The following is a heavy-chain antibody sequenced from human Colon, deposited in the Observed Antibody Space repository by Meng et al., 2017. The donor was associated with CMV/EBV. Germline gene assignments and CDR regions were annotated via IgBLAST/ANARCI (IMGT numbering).Heavy chain of an antibody. CDR3: ARDSYGMDV. V-gene: IGHV3-48*04. CDR2: ISYRSFGGPTT. CDR1: GFTFNNYN. Sequence: GGSLRLSCAASGFTFNNYNMHWVRQAPGKGLEWVSYISYRSFGGPTTYYADSVKGRFTISRDDAKKSLYLQMNCLRVEDTAVYYCARDSYGMDVWGQGTTVTVSS. J-gene: IGHJ6*02.